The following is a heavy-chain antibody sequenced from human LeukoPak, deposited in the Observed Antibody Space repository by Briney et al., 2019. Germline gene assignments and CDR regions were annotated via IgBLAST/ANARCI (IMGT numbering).Heavy chain of an antibody. CDR3: ARGPHPKSNGHYFYLGG. CDR1: GFTFSSYW. D-gene: IGHD2-8*01. Sequence: GGSLRLSCAASGFTFSSYWMSWVRQAPGKGLEWVANIKQDGSEKYYVDSVKGRFTISRDNAKNSLYLQMNSLRAEDTAVYYWARGPHPKSNGHYFYLGGWGKGTTVTVSS. V-gene: IGHV3-7*01. CDR2: IKQDGSEK. J-gene: IGHJ6*03.